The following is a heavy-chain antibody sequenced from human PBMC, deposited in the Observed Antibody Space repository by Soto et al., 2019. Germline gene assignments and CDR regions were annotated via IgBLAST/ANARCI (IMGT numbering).Heavy chain of an antibody. CDR1: GFTFTSSA. CDR2: IVVGSGNT. Sequence: SVKVSCKASGFTFTSSAVQWVRQARGQRLEWIGWIVVGSGNTNYAQKFQERVTITGDMSTSTAYMELSSLRSEDTAVYYCAAMTDYYDSSGYYQRPYAFDIWGQGTTVTVSS. V-gene: IGHV1-58*01. CDR3: AAMTDYYDSSGYYQRPYAFDI. D-gene: IGHD3-22*01. J-gene: IGHJ3*02.